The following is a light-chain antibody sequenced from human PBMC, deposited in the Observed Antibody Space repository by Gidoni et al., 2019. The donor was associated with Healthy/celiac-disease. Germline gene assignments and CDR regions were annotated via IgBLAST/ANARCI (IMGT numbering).Light chain of an antibody. J-gene: IGKJ2*03. Sequence: DIQMTQSPSTLYASVGDRVTITCRASQSISSWLAWYQQKPGKAPKLLIYKASSLASGVPSRFSGSGSGTEFTLTISSLQPDDFATYYCQQYNSYSSYSFGQGTKLEIK. CDR3: QQYNSYSSYS. CDR2: KAS. V-gene: IGKV1-5*03. CDR1: QSISSW.